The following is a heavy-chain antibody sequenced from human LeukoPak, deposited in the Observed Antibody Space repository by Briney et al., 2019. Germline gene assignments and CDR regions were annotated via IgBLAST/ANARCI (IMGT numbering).Heavy chain of an antibody. V-gene: IGHV3-30*02. J-gene: IGHJ4*02. CDR1: GFIFSNYG. CDR3: AKEGGDGSPFDY. CDR2: IRFDGSTQ. D-gene: IGHD5-24*01. Sequence: GGSLRLSXAASGFIFSNYGMHWVRHSPDKGLEWVTFIRFDGSTQYYADPVKGRFTISRDNSKDTLYLQMSSLRLEDTGVYYCAKEGGDGSPFDYWGQGILVTVSS.